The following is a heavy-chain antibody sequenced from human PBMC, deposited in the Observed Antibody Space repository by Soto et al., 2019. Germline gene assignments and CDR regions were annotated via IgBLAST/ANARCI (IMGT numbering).Heavy chain of an antibody. CDR3: ARRLNAYYFYY. Sequence: QLQLQESGPGLVKPSETLSLTCTVSGGSISSSSYYWGWIRQPPGKGLEWIGSIYYSGSTYYNPSLKSRVAIPVDTTKNQFALKLSSVTTADTAVYYGARRLNAYYFYYRGQGTLVTVSS. CDR1: GGSISSSSYY. V-gene: IGHV4-39*01. CDR2: IYYSGST. J-gene: IGHJ4*02.